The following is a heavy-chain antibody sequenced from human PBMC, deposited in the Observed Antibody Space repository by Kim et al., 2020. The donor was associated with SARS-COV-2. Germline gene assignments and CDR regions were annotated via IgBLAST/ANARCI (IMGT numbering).Heavy chain of an antibody. Sequence: GGSLRLSCAASGFTFSSYAMHWVRQAPGKGLEWVAVISYDGSNKYYADSVKGRFTIPRDNSKNTLYLQMNSLRAEDTAVYYCARGGFVHYGSGSHFDYWG. D-gene: IGHD3-10*01. J-gene: IGHJ4*01. V-gene: IGHV3-30*04. CDR3: ARGGFVHYGSGSHFDY. CDR1: GFTFSSYA. CDR2: ISYDGSNK.